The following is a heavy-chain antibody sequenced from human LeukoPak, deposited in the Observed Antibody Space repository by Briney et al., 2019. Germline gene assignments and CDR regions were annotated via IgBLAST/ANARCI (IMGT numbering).Heavy chain of an antibody. CDR2: ISAYNGNT. J-gene: IGHJ2*01. D-gene: IGHD3-16*01. Sequence: GASMKVSCKASGYTFTSYGISWVRQAPGQGLEWMGWISAYNGNTNYAQKLQGRVTMTTDTSTSTAYMELRSLRSDDTAVYYCARVGGEQRLSYWYFDLWGRGTLVTVSS. CDR3: ARVGGEQRLSYWYFDL. CDR1: GYTFTSYG. V-gene: IGHV1-18*01.